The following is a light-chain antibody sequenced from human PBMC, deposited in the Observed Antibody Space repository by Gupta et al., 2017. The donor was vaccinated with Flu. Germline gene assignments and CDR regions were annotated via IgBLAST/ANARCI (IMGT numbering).Light chain of an antibody. CDR1: QGISTY. Sequence: EINLTQSPSFLSASVGDRVTITCRASQGISTYLAWYQQKPGNPPKLLIYAGSFLQSGVPSRFSGVGSGTEFTLTISSLQTEDFATYFCQQVNSYPWTFGQGTKVEI. J-gene: IGKJ1*01. V-gene: IGKV1-9*01. CDR2: AGS. CDR3: QQVNSYPWT.